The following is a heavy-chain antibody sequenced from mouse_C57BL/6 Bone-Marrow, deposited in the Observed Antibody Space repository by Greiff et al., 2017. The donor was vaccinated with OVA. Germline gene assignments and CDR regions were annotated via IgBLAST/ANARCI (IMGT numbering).Heavy chain of an antibody. CDR3: ARQDFITTVVGYAMDY. CDR2: IWSDGST. Sequence: VKLQESGPGLVAPSQSLSITCTVSGFSLTSYGVHWVRQPPGKGLEWLVVIWSDGSTTYNSALKSRLSISKDNSKSQVFLKMNSLQTDDTAMYYCARQDFITTVVGYAMDYWGQGTSVTVSS. V-gene: IGHV2-6-1*01. D-gene: IGHD1-1*01. CDR1: GFSLTSYG. J-gene: IGHJ4*01.